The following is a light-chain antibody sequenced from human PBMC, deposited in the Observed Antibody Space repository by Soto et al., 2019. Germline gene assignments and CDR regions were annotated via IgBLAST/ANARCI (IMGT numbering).Light chain of an antibody. V-gene: IGKV3D-15*01. CDR2: DAS. CDR1: QSVSSY. Sequence: EGVMTQSPATLSLSPGERVTLSCRASQSVSSYLAWYHQIPGQAPRLLIYDASTRATGVPARFSGSGSGTEFTLTISSLQSEDFGLYYCQQYKTWPPLFGAGTKVDIK. CDR3: QQYKTWPPL. J-gene: IGKJ3*01.